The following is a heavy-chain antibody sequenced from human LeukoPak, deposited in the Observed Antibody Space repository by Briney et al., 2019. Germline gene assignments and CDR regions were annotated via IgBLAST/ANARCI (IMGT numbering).Heavy chain of an antibody. V-gene: IGHV4-4*07. CDR2: IYTSGST. Sequence: SETLSLTCTVSGGSISNYYWSWIRQPAGKGLEWIGRIYTSGSTNYNPSLKSRVTISVDTSKNQFSLKLSSVTAADTAVYYCARAYCGGDCYFANWFDPWGQGTLVTVSS. CDR3: ARAYCGGDCYFANWFDP. CDR1: GGSISNYY. D-gene: IGHD2-21*02. J-gene: IGHJ5*02.